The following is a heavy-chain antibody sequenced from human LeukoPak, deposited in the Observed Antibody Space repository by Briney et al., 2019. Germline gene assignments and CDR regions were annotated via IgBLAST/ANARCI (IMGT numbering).Heavy chain of an antibody. Sequence: ASVTVSCKSSVGTFSSYAISWVRQAPGQGLEWMGGIIPIFGTANYAQKFQGRVTITTDESTSTAYMELSSLRSEDTAVYYCAREVNTAMGHGFDIWGQGTMVTVSS. CDR2: IIPIFGTA. D-gene: IGHD5-18*01. V-gene: IGHV1-69*05. CDR1: VGTFSSYA. J-gene: IGHJ3*02. CDR3: AREVNTAMGHGFDI.